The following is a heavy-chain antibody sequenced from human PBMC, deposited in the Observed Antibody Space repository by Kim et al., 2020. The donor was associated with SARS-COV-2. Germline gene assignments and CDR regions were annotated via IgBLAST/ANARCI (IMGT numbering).Heavy chain of an antibody. CDR3: ASPRDYPAGGMDV. CDR1: GYTFSSYW. Sequence: GESLKISCKGSGYTFSSYWIAWVRQMSGKGLEWMGIIYLGDSDTRYSPSFQGQVTISVDKSISTVYLQLRSLKASDTAMYYCASPRDYPAGGMDVWGQGTTVTVSS. CDR2: IYLGDSDT. D-gene: IGHD3-16*01. J-gene: IGHJ6*02. V-gene: IGHV5-51*01.